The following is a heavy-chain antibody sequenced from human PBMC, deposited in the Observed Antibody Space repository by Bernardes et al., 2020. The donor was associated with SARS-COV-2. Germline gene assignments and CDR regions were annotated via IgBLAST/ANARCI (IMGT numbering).Heavy chain of an antibody. J-gene: IGHJ6*02. V-gene: IGHV1-18*01. D-gene: IGHD6-6*01. CDR2: ISAYNGNT. CDR3: SREQPSLYSSSSWDYYYGMDV. Sequence: ASVKVSCKASGYTFTSHGISWVRQAPGQGLEWMGWISAYNGNTTYAQKFQGRVTMTRDTSTNTVYMELRSLRSDDTAVYYCSREQPSLYSSSSWDYYYGMDVWGQGTTVTVSS. CDR1: GYTFTSHG.